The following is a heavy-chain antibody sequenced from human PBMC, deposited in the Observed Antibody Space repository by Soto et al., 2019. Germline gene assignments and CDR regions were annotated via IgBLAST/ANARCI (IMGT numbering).Heavy chain of an antibody. D-gene: IGHD1-1*01. Sequence: QITLKESGPTLVKPTQTLTLTCTFSGFSLSTSGVGVGWIRQPPGKALEWLALIYWDDDKRYSPSLKSRLTITQDTSKNQVVLTMTNMDPVDTATYYCEQLTTEEWFDPWGQGTLVTVSS. CDR3: EQLTTEEWFDP. J-gene: IGHJ5*02. V-gene: IGHV2-5*02. CDR1: GFSLSTSGVG. CDR2: IYWDDDK.